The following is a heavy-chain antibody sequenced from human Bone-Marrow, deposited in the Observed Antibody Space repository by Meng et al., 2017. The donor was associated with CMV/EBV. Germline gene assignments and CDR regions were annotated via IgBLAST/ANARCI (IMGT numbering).Heavy chain of an antibody. J-gene: IGHJ3*02. CDR2: ISGSGGST. V-gene: IGHV3-23*01. D-gene: IGHD3-22*01. CDR3: ANFCYDSSGYDAFDI. CDR1: GFTFSSYA. Sequence: LSLTCAASGFTFSSYAMSWVRQAPGKGLEWVSAISGSGGSTYYADSVKGRFTISRDNSKNTLYLQMNSLGAEDTAVYYCANFCYDSSGYDAFDIWGQGTMVTVSS.